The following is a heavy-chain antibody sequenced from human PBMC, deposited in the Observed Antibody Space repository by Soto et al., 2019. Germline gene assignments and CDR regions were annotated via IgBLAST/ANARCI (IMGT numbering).Heavy chain of an antibody. J-gene: IGHJ5*02. CDR3: ATAYVLLWFGELS. D-gene: IGHD3-10*01. CDR2: INPIVGST. Sequence: ASVKVSCKASGYTFTSYYMHWVRQAPGQGLEWMGIINPIVGSTSYAQKFQGRVTMTGDTSTSTAYMELSSLRSEDTAVYYCATAYVLLWFGELSWGQGTLVTVSS. V-gene: IGHV1-46*01. CDR1: GYTFTSYY.